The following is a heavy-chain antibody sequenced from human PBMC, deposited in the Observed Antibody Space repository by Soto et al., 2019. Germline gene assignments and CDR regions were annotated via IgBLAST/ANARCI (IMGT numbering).Heavy chain of an antibody. CDR2: ISAYNGNT. CDR3: ARYYYDSSGYYSFDY. CDR1: GYTFTSYG. J-gene: IGHJ4*02. V-gene: IGHV1-18*04. D-gene: IGHD3-22*01. Sequence: GASVKVSCKASGYTFTSYGISWVRQAPGQGLEWMGWISAYNGNTNYAQKLQGRVTMTTDTSTSTAYTELRSLRSDDTAVYYCARYYYDSSGYYSFDYWGQGTLVTVSS.